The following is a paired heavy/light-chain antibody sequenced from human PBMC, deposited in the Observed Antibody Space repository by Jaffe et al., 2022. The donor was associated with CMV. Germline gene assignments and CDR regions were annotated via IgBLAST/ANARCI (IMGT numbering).Heavy chain of an antibody. Sequence: EEQLLESGGDLVQPGGSLRLSCAASGFTFSAYAMHWVRQAPGKGLEWVSTITGSGSDRYYRDSVKGRSTISRDNSKNTLYLQMNRLRAEDTAVYYCTKGPGSFEYWGQGTLVTVSS. J-gene: IGHJ4*02. D-gene: IGHD6-19*01. CDR1: GFTFSAYA. V-gene: IGHV3-23*01. CDR3: TKGPGSFEY. CDR2: ITGSGSDR.
Light chain of an antibody. J-gene: IGKJ1*01. V-gene: IGKV3-11*01. Sequence: EIMLTQSPATLSLSPGERATLSCRASQSVSNYLAWYQQKPGQAPRLLMYGASNRATGIPARFSGSGSGTEFALTISSLEPDDFAVYYCQQHSGWPRTFGQGTKVEIK. CDR3: QQHSGWPRT. CDR1: QSVSNY. CDR2: GAS.